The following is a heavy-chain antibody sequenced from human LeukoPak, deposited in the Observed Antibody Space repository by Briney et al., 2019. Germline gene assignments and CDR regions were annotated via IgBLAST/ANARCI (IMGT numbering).Heavy chain of an antibody. J-gene: IGHJ4*02. V-gene: IGHV4-59*01. CDR1: GGSISSSY. CDR2: ISYSGST. D-gene: IGHD3-22*01. Sequence: SETLSLTCTVSGGSISSSYWNWIRQPPGKGLEWIGYISYSGSTNYKPSLKSRVTISLDTSKNRISLKLSSVTPADTAVYYCARNAFYYDSSAYYYLIDFWGQGALVTVSS. CDR3: ARNAFYYDSSAYYYLIDF.